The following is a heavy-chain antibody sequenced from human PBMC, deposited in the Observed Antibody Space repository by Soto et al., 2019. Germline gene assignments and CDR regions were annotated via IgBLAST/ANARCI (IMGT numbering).Heavy chain of an antibody. CDR2: ISAYNGNT. Sequence: ASVKVSCKASGYIFTSYGISWVRQAPGQGLEWMGWISAYNGNTNYAQKLQGRVTMTTDTSTSTAYMELRSLRSDDTAVYYCARDTRGYCSSTSCYKAADYYYGMDVWGQGTTVTVSS. D-gene: IGHD2-2*02. CDR3: ARDTRGYCSSTSCYKAADYYYGMDV. J-gene: IGHJ6*02. V-gene: IGHV1-18*04. CDR1: GYIFTSYG.